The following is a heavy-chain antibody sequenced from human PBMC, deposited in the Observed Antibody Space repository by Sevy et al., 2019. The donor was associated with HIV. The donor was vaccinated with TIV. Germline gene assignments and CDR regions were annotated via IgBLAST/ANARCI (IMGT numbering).Heavy chain of an antibody. V-gene: IGHV1-18*01. Sequence: ASVKVSGKASGYTFTSYRIYWVRQAPGQGFEWMGWISALNGDTNYVPSLQGRVTMITDTSTTTAYMELRSLRSDDTAVYYCARAYCSAGSCYSLAHWGQGTLVTVSS. CDR2: ISALNGDT. CDR3: ARAYCSAGSCYSLAH. CDR1: GYTFTSYR. D-gene: IGHD2-15*01. J-gene: IGHJ4*02.